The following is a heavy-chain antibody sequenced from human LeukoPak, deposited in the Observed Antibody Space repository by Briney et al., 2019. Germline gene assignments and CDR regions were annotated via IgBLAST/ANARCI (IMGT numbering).Heavy chain of an antibody. J-gene: IGHJ6*03. D-gene: IGHD3-10*01. CDR2: INPNSGGT. CDR3: ARYGSGSYCKPADRPGYMDG. V-gene: IGHV1-2*02. CDR1: RYTFTGYY. Sequence: ASVKVSCKASRYTFTGYYMHWGRQPPGQRLEAMVWINPNSGGTNYPQKSQRMVTMTRDASISKAYMEVSRLRSADTAVYYCARYGSGSYCKPADRPGYMDGWGKGTTVTVSS.